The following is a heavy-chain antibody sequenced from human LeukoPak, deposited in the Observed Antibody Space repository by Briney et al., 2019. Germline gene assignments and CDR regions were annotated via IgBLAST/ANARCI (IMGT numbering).Heavy chain of an antibody. CDR3: AGEVRDCSGGSCYHTDDY. V-gene: IGHV3-11*04. Sequence: GGSLRLSCAASGFTFSDYYMSWIRQAPGKGLEWVPYISSSGSTIYYADSVKGRFTISRDNAKNSLYLQMNSLRAEDTAVYYCAGEVRDCSGGSCYHTDDYWGQGTLVTVSS. CDR1: GFTFSDYY. J-gene: IGHJ4*02. CDR2: ISSSGSTI. D-gene: IGHD2-15*01.